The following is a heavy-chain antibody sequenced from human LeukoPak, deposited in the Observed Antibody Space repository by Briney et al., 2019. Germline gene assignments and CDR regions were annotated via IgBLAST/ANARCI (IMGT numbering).Heavy chain of an antibody. CDR3: AVFPRGDY. V-gene: IGHV3-64*01. CDR2: ISSNGGST. CDR1: GFTFSSYA. D-gene: IGHD3-10*01. Sequence: GRSLRLSCAASGFTFSSYAMHWVRQAPGKGLEYVSAISSNGGSTYYANSVKGRFTISRDNSKNTLYLQMGSLRAEDMAVYYCAVFPRGDYWGQGTLVTVSS. J-gene: IGHJ4*02.